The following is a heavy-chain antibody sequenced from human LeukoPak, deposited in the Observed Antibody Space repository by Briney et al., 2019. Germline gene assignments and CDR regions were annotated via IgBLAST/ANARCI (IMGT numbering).Heavy chain of an antibody. CDR2: IYHSGST. CDR3: ARSLGDSSGYYGDRALDI. CDR1: GGSISSSSYY. D-gene: IGHD3-22*01. J-gene: IGHJ3*02. V-gene: IGHV4-39*07. Sequence: SETLSLTCTVSGGSISSSSYYWGWIRQPPGKGLEWIGSIYHSGSTYYNPSLKSRVTISVDTSKNQFSLKLSSVTAADTAVYYCARSLGDSSGYYGDRALDIWGQGTMVTVSS.